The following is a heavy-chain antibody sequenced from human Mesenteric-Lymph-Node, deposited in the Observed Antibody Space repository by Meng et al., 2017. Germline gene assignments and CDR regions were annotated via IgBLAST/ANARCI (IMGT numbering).Heavy chain of an antibody. D-gene: IGHD5-24*01. CDR2: INTDGSTT. V-gene: IGHV3-74*01. CDR3: ARDPRYNGYFQH. J-gene: IGHJ1*01. CDR1: GFTFISYW. Sequence: GRWGVCGGGVAQPGRSLRPSCATSGFTFISYWMHGVRQVPEKGLEWVSRINTDGSTTNYADSVKGRFTISRDNAKNTLYLQMSSLRAEDTAVYYCARDPRYNGYFQHWGQGALVTVSS.